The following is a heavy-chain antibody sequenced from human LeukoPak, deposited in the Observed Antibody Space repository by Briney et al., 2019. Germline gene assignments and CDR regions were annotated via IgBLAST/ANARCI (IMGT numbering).Heavy chain of an antibody. D-gene: IGHD5-12*01. Sequence: SETLSLTCTVSGGSISSSSYYWGWIRQPPGKGLEWIESIYYSGSTYYNPSLKSRVTISVDTSKNQFSLKLNSVTAADTAVYYCAREGTFVYGGYDPGYFDYWGQGTLVTVSS. V-gene: IGHV4-39*02. J-gene: IGHJ4*02. CDR3: AREGTFVYGGYDPGYFDY. CDR1: GGSISSSSYY. CDR2: IYYSGST.